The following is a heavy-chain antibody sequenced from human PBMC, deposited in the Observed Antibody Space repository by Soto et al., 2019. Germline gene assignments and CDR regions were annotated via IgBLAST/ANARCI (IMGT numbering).Heavy chain of an antibody. J-gene: IGHJ3*02. Sequence: GSLRLSCAASGFTFSNAWMSWVRQAPGKGLEWVGRIKSKTDGGTTDYAAPVKGRFTISRDDSKNTLYLQMNSLKTEDTAVYYCTTGSSYYYDSSGYYLPDAFDIWGQGTMVTVSS. D-gene: IGHD3-22*01. CDR2: IKSKTDGGTT. CDR1: GFTFSNAW. V-gene: IGHV3-15*01. CDR3: TTGSSYYYDSSGYYLPDAFDI.